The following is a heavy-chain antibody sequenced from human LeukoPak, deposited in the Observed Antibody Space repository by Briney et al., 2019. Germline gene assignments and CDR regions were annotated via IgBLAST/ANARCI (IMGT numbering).Heavy chain of an antibody. D-gene: IGHD2-15*01. CDR3: ARRIPTYFDY. J-gene: IGHJ4*02. CDR1: GYTFTGYY. CDR2: INPNSAGT. Sequence: ASVKVSCKASGYTFTGYYMHWVRQDPGQGLEWMGCINPNSAGTNYAHNFQGRVTMTRDTSTNTAYINASSLSSDDTAAYYCARRIPTYFDYWGQGTLVTVSS. V-gene: IGHV1-2*02.